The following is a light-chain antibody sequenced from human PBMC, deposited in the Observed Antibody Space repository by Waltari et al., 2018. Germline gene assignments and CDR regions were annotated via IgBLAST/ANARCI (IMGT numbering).Light chain of an antibody. J-gene: IGKJ4*01. V-gene: IGKV1-12*01. CDR2: AAS. CDR1: PDINNP. Sequence: DIQMTQSPSSVSASVGDRVSITCRASPDINNPLGWYQQKPGKPPKILIYAASTLQSGVPSRFSGSGSGTDFTLTIRTLQPEDFAIYYCQQANSFPLTFGGGTKVEIK. CDR3: QQANSFPLT.